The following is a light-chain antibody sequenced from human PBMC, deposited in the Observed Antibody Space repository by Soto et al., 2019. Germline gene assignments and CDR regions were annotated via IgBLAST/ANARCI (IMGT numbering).Light chain of an antibody. J-gene: IGKJ4*01. CDR3: QQYNNWPLT. Sequence: VLTQCPATLALSPGDRATLSCRASQSVSIYLAWYQQKPGQAPRLLIYDASNRATGIPAKFSGSGSGTDFTLTITSLEPEDFAVYYCQQYNNWPLTFGGGTKVDIK. CDR1: QSVSIY. V-gene: IGKV3-11*01. CDR2: DAS.